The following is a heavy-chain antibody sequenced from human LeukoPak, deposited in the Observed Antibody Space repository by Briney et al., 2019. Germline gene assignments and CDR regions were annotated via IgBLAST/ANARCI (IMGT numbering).Heavy chain of an antibody. V-gene: IGHV1-69*02. Sequence: ASVKVSCKASGGSFISYTISWVRQAPGQGLEWMGRIIPILGIANYAQKFQGRVTITEDTSTDTAYMELSSQRSEDTAVYYCATGTPPSGITYYYYYMDVWGKGTTVTVSS. CDR1: GGSFISYT. CDR3: ATGTPPSGITYYYYYMDV. D-gene: IGHD1-26*01. J-gene: IGHJ6*03. CDR2: IIPILGIA.